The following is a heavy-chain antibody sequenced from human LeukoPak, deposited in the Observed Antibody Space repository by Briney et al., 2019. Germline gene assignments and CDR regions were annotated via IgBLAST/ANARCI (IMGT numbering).Heavy chain of an antibody. Sequence: SETLSLTCTVPGGSISSYYWSWIRQPPGKGLEWIGYIYYSGSTNYSPSLESRVTISVDTSKNQFSLKLSSVTAADTAVYYCARHTPENRRNGMDVWGQGTTVTVSS. CDR3: ARHTPENRRNGMDV. D-gene: IGHD2/OR15-2a*01. CDR1: GGSISSYY. CDR2: IYYSGST. V-gene: IGHV4-59*08. J-gene: IGHJ6*02.